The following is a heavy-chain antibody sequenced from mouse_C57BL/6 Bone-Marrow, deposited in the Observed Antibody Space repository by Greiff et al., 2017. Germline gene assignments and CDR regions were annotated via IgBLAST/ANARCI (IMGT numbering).Heavy chain of an antibody. CDR2: ISNLAYSI. D-gene: IGHD2-12*01. Sequence: EVKLMESGGGLVQPGGSLKLSCAASGFTFSDYGMAWVRQAPRKGPEWVAFISNLAYSIYYADTVTGRFTISRENAKNTLYLEMSSLRSEDTAIYYCARHDYSPYYYAMDYWGQGTSVTVSS. CDR1: GFTFSDYG. V-gene: IGHV5-15*01. CDR3: ARHDYSPYYYAMDY. J-gene: IGHJ4*01.